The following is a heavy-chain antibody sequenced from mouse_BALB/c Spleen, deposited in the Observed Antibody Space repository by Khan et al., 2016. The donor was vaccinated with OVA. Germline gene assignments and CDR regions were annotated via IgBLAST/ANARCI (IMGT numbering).Heavy chain of an antibody. CDR2: INTYTGEP. J-gene: IGHJ1*01. CDR1: AYTFTNYG. CDR3: VRGASYWYFDV. V-gene: IGHV9-1*02. Sequence: QIQLVQSGPELKKPGETVKISCKASAYTFTNYGMNWVKQAPGKGLKWMGWINTYTGEPTYTDDFKGRFAFSLETSASTAYLQINNLKNEDMATXFCVRGASYWYFDVWGAGTTVTVSS.